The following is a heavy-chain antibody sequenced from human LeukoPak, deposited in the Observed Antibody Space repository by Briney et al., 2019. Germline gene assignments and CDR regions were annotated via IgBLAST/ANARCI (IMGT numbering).Heavy chain of an antibody. V-gene: IGHV1-2*02. CDR1: GYTFTGYY. Sequence: ASVKVSCKASGYTFTGYYIHWVRQAPGQGLEWMGWINPNSGDTNYAQNFLGRVTMTRDTSISTAYMELSRLRSDDTAVYYCARDLARLWFGEAGGYWGQGTLVTVSS. CDR3: ARDLARLWFGEAGGY. CDR2: INPNSGDT. J-gene: IGHJ4*02. D-gene: IGHD3-10*01.